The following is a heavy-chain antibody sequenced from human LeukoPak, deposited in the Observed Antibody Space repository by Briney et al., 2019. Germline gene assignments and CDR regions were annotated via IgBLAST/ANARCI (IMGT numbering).Heavy chain of an antibody. D-gene: IGHD6-19*01. V-gene: IGHV4-59*01. J-gene: IGHJ4*02. CDR3: ARGGWYEDY. Sequence: SETLSLTCTVSGGSISSYYWSWIRQPPGKGLEWIGYAYYSGGTNYNASLKSRVTISVDTSKNQFSLKLNSVTAADTAVYYCARGGWYEDYWGQGTLVTVSS. CDR1: GGSISSYY. CDR2: AYYSGGT.